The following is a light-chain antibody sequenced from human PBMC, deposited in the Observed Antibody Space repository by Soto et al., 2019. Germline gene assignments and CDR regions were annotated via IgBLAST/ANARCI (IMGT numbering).Light chain of an antibody. Sequence: IVMTQSPATLSVSPGERATLSCRASQSVSSKLAWYQQKPGQAPRLLIYGASTRATGIPARFSGSGSGTEFTLTISSLQSADFAVYYCQQYNNWPPWTFGQGTKVDIK. CDR2: GAS. CDR3: QQYNNWPPWT. V-gene: IGKV3-15*01. CDR1: QSVSSK. J-gene: IGKJ1*01.